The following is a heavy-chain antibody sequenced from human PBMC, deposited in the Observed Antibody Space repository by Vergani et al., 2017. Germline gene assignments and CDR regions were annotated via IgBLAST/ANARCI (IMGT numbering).Heavy chain of an antibody. D-gene: IGHD7-27*01. CDR3: ARAPHLPLTGVDY. CDR1: GFTFSSYS. Sequence: EVPLVESGGGLVQPGGSLRLSCAASGFTFSSYSMNWVRQAPGKGLEWVSYISSGSSTIYYADSVKGRITISRDNAKNSVYLQMNSLRAEDTAVYYCARAPHLPLTGVDYWGQGTLVTVSS. V-gene: IGHV3-48*01. J-gene: IGHJ4*02. CDR2: ISSGSSTI.